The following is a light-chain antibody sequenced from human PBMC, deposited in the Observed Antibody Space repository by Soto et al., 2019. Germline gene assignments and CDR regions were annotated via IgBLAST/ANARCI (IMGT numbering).Light chain of an antibody. V-gene: IGKV3-11*01. J-gene: IGKJ1*01. CDR1: QSVSSY. CDR3: QQRSNWRTT. Sequence: EIVLTQSPATLSLSPGERATLSCRASQSVSSYLAWYQQKPGQAPRLLIYDASNRATGIPARSSGSGSGTDFTLTINSLEPEDFAVYYCQQRSNWRTTFGQGTKVEIK. CDR2: DAS.